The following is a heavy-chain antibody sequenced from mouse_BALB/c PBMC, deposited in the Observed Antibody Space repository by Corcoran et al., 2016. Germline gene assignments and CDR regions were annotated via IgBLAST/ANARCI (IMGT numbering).Heavy chain of an antibody. J-gene: IGHJ3*01. D-gene: IGHD2-14*01. CDR2: INTYTGEP. CDR3: ARGYRSLAY. Sequence: QIQLVQSGPELKKPGETVQISCKASGYTFTNYGMNWVKQAPGKGLKWMGWINTYTGEPTYADDFKGRFAFSLETSASTAYLQINNLKNEDMATYFCARGYRSLAYWGQGTLVTVSA. CDR1: GYTFTNYG. V-gene: IGHV9-1*02.